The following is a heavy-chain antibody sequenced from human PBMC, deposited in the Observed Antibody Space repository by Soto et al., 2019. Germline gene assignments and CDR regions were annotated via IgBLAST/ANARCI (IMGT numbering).Heavy chain of an antibody. D-gene: IGHD3-22*01. Sequence: QVQLVESGGGVVQPGRSLRLSCAASGFTFSSYAMHWVRQAPGKGLEWVAVISYDGSNKYYADSVKGRFTISRDNSKNTLYLQMNSLRAEDTAVYYCARFPDYYDSSGYYYFDYWGQGTLVTVSS. V-gene: IGHV3-30-3*01. CDR2: ISYDGSNK. CDR3: ARFPDYYDSSGYYYFDY. J-gene: IGHJ4*02. CDR1: GFTFSSYA.